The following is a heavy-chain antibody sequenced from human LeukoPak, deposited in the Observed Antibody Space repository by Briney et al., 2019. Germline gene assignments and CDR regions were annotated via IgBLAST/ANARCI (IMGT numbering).Heavy chain of an antibody. D-gene: IGHD1-26*01. Sequence: GGSLRLSCAASGFTFSSYGMHWVRQAPGKGLEWVTFIRYDGSNKYYADSVKGRFTISRDNSKNTLYLQMNSLRAEDTAVYYCAKVKWELRTDWFDPWGQGTLLTVSS. V-gene: IGHV3-30*02. CDR1: GFTFSSYG. CDR3: AKVKWELRTDWFDP. J-gene: IGHJ5*02. CDR2: IRYDGSNK.